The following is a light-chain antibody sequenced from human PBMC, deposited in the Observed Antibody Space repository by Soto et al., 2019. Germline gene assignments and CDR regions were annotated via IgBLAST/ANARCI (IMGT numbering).Light chain of an antibody. CDR2: DAS. CDR1: QAINSA. V-gene: IGKV1-13*02. Sequence: IQLTQSPSSLSASVGDKVTISCRASQAINSALAWCQHRPGKAPMVLIYDASSLESGVPSRFSGSGSGTDFTLTISSLQTEDFATYYCQQFNSYPLTFGGGTKVEIE. J-gene: IGKJ4*01. CDR3: QQFNSYPLT.